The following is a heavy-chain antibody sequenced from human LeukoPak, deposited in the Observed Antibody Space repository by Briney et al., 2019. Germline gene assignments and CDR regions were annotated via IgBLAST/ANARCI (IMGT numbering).Heavy chain of an antibody. D-gene: IGHD6-13*01. V-gene: IGHV3-30*03. CDR3: ARQSPYSSSWRLITDY. Sequence: GGSLRLSRAASGFTFSSYGIHWVRQAPGKGLEWVAAISSDGSNKHFADSVKGRFTISRDNSKNTLYLQMSSLRAEDTAVYYCARQSPYSSSWRLITDYWGQGTLVTVSS. J-gene: IGHJ4*02. CDR1: GFTFSSYG. CDR2: ISSDGSNK.